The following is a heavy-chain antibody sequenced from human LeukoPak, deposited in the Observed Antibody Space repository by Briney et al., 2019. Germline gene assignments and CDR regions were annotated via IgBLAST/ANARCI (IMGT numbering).Heavy chain of an antibody. V-gene: IGHV5-51*01. Sequence: VESLKISCKCSGYSFTNFWIAWVRQMPGKGLEWMGIIYPGDSDTRYSPSFQGQVTISADKSTSTAYLQWSSLKASDTAMYYCARNTYYYDSPGYQYENWGQGTLVTVSS. CDR3: ARNTYYYDSPGYQYEN. CDR2: IYPGDSDT. J-gene: IGHJ4*02. D-gene: IGHD3-22*01. CDR1: GYSFTNFW.